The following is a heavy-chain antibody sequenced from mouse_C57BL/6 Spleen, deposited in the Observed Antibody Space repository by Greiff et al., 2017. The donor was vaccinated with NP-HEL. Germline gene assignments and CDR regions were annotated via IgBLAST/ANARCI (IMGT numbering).Heavy chain of an antibody. CDR2: IYPGDGDT. J-gene: IGHJ4*01. CDR1: GYAFSSYW. Sequence: VKLVESGAELVKPGASVKISCKASGYAFSSYWMNWVKQRPGKGLEWIGQIYPGDGDTNYNGKFKGKATLTADKSSSTAYMQLSSLTSEDSAVYFCARRGGTTVVAPYYAMDYWGQGTSVTVSS. V-gene: IGHV1-80*01. D-gene: IGHD1-1*01. CDR3: ARRGGTTVVAPYYAMDY.